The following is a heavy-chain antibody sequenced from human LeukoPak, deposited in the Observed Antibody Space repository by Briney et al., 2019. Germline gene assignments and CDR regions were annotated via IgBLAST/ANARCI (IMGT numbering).Heavy chain of an antibody. D-gene: IGHD6-19*01. Sequence: ASVKVSCKASGDTITSFDINWVRQATGQGLEWMGWMNPNSGNTGYAQKFQGRVSMTGNTSISTAYMELSSLRSEDTAVYYCASAGIAVAGRGGYYFAYWGQGPLVTVSS. J-gene: IGHJ4*02. CDR2: MNPNSGNT. CDR3: ASAGIAVAGRGGYYFAY. CDR1: GDTITSFD. V-gene: IGHV1-8*01.